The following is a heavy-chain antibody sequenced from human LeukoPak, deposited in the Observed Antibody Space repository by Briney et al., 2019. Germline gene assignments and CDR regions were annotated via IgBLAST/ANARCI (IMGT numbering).Heavy chain of an antibody. CDR1: GYTFTSYY. J-gene: IGHJ4*02. V-gene: IGHV1-46*01. Sequence: ASVKVSCKVSGYTFTSYYMHWVRQAPGQGLEWMGIINPSGGSTSYAQKFQGRVTMTRDTSTSTVYMELSSLRSEDTAVYYCAVGDTAMVPFDYWGQGTLVTVSS. CDR2: INPSGGST. CDR3: AVGDTAMVPFDY. D-gene: IGHD5-18*01.